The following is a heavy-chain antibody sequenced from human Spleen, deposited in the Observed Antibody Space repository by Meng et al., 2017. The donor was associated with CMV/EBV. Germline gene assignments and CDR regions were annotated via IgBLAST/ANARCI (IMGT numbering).Heavy chain of an antibody. CDR1: GYTLTSYD. Sequence: ASVKVSCKASGYTLTSYDINWVRQATGQGLEWMGWMNPNSGNTGYAQKFQGRVTMTRNTSINTAYMELSSLTSEDTAVYYCAKDSVRGYYYYYGMDVWGQGTTVTV. CDR2: MNPNSGNT. CDR3: AKDSVRGYYYYYGMDV. V-gene: IGHV1-8*01. J-gene: IGHJ6*02. D-gene: IGHD3-10*01.